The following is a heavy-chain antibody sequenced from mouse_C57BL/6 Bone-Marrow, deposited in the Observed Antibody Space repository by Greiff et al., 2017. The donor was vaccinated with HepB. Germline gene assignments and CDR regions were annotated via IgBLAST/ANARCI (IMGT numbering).Heavy chain of an antibody. CDR1: GFSLTSYG. D-gene: IGHD2-4*01. Sequence: VNLVESGPGLVAPSQSLSITCTVSGFSLTSYGVHWVRQPPGKGLEWLVVIWSDGSTTYNSALKSRLSISKDNSKSQVFLKMNSLQTDDTAMYYCARHWDYDVDAMDYWGQGTSVTVSS. V-gene: IGHV2-6-1*01. CDR2: IWSDGST. J-gene: IGHJ4*01. CDR3: ARHWDYDVDAMDY.